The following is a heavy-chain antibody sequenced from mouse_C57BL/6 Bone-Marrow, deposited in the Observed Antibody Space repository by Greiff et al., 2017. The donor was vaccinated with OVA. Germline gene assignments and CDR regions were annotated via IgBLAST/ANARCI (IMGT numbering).Heavy chain of an antibody. CDR2: ILPGSVST. D-gene: IGHD1-1*01. CDR1: GYTFTGYW. J-gene: IGHJ2*01. Sequence: QVQLQQSGAELMKPGASVKLSCKATGYTFTGYWIAWVKQRPGHGLEWIGVILPGSVSTNYNEKFKGKATFAADTSSNTAYMQLSSLTTEDSAIYYGARCPIYYYGSSYVLDYWGQGTTLTVSS. CDR3: ARCPIYYYGSSYVLDY. V-gene: IGHV1-9*01.